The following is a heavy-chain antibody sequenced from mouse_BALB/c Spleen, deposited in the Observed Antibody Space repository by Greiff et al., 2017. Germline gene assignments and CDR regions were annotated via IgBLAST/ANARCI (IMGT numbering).Heavy chain of an antibody. J-gene: IGHJ4*01. CDR2: IRSKSNNYAT. D-gene: IGHD2-4*01. V-gene: IGHV10-1*02. Sequence: EVHLVESGGGLVQPKGSFKFSCAASGFTFNTYSMHWVRQAPGKGLEWVACIRSKSNNYATYYADSVKDSFTISTDDSQSMLYLQMNNLKTEDTAMYYCESYDDDDSYAMDYWGQGTSVTVSS. CDR1: GFTFNTYS. CDR3: ESYDDDDSYAMDY.